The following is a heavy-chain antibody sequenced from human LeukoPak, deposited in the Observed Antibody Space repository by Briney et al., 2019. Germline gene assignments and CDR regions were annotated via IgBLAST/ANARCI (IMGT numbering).Heavy chain of an antibody. J-gene: IGHJ4*02. CDR1: GFTFSRNA. Sequence: GTSLRLSCAASGFTFSRNAMHWVRQAPGKGLEWVAVTSYDGDNQYYADSVKGRFTISRDNSKNTLFLQMISLRAEDTAMYYCARGLGSCYSSICDYFNYWGQGTLVTVSS. D-gene: IGHD2-15*01. CDR3: ARGLGSCYSSICDYFNY. CDR2: TSYDGDNQ. V-gene: IGHV3-30*04.